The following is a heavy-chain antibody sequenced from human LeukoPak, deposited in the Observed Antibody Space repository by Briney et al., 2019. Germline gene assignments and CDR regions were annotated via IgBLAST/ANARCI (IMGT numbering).Heavy chain of an antibody. V-gene: IGHV3-23*01. Sequence: PGGSLRLSCAASGFTFSSYAMSWVRQAPGKGLEWVPAISGSGGSTYYADSVKGRFTISRDNSKNTLYLQMNSLRAEDTAVYYCAKGDYDSSGYPIFFDYWGQGTLVTVSS. CDR3: AKGDYDSSGYPIFFDY. D-gene: IGHD3-22*01. CDR2: ISGSGGST. CDR1: GFTFSSYA. J-gene: IGHJ4*02.